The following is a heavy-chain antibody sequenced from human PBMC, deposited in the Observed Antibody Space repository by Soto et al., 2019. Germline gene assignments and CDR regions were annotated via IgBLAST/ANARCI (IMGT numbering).Heavy chain of an antibody. D-gene: IGHD6-13*01. CDR1: GDSICRYY. Sequence: SETLSLTCSASGDSICRYYWSWIRQPPGKGLEWIGYIYYSGSTNYNPSLKSRVTISVDTSKNQFSLKLSSVTAADTAVYYCARVAIAAAGTPFDYWGQGTLVTVSS. V-gene: IGHV4-59*01. CDR2: IYYSGST. CDR3: ARVAIAAAGTPFDY. J-gene: IGHJ4*02.